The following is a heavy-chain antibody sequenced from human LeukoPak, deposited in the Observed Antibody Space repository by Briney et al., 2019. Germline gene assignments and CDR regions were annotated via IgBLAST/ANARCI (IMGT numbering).Heavy chain of an antibody. V-gene: IGHV3-48*04. CDR3: ARDHNWGFDY. CDR1: GFTFSTYS. J-gene: IGHJ4*02. Sequence: GGSLRLSCEASGFTFSTYSMHWVRQAPGKGLEWVSYISNDDIFYADSVEGRFTISRDNAKSSVYLQMNSLRADDTAVYYCARDHNWGFDYWGRGTLVSVSS. CDR2: ISNDDI. D-gene: IGHD7-27*01.